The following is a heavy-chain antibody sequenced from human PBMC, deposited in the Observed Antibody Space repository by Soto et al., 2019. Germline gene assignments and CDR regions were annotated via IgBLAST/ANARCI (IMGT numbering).Heavy chain of an antibody. CDR1: GFTFSSYE. CDR3: ARDHKGGYYYCGLAG. V-gene: IGHV3-48*03. Sequence: QPWGSLRLSCAASGFTFSSYEMNWFRQAPGKGLEWVSYISSSGSTIYYADSVKGRFTISRDNAKNSLYLQMNSLRAEDTAVYYCARDHKGGYYYCGLAGWGKGTKVIVSS. J-gene: IGHJ6*04. CDR2: ISSSGSTI.